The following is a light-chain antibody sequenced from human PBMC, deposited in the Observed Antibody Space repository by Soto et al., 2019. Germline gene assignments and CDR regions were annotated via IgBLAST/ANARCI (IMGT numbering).Light chain of an antibody. V-gene: IGKV3-15*01. CDR1: QSISSK. Sequence: EIVLTQSPATLSVSPGERPILSCRASQSISSKLAWYQQKPGQAPRLLIYGASTRATGIPARFSGSGSGTEFTLTISSLQSEDFAMYYCQEYNKWFSISFGQGTRLEIK. CDR2: GAS. CDR3: QEYNKWFSIS. J-gene: IGKJ5*01.